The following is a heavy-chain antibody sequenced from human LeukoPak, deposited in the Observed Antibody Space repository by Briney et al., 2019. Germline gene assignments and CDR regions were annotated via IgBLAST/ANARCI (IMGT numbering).Heavy chain of an antibody. J-gene: IGHJ3*02. CDR2: INQEGSGK. D-gene: IGHD3-22*01. V-gene: IGHV3-7*01. CDR1: GFPFNRYW. CDR3: ARERDYYDSSGFDAFDI. Sequence: GGPLSLSCGVSGFPFNRYWMLCARDPRGRGLEWVANINQEGSGKHYVDSVKGRFTISRDNAQKSLYLQMNSLRAEDTGVYYCARERDYYDSSGFDAFDIWGQGTMVTVSS.